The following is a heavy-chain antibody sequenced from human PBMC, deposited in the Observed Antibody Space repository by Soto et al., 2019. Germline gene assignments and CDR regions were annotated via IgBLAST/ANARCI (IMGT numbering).Heavy chain of an antibody. CDR2: IYYSGST. V-gene: IGHV4-30-4*01. CDR3: ARSEATGLDS. Sequence: PSETLSLTCTVSGGSISSGGYYWSCIRQPPAKGREWIGYIYYSGSTYYNPSLKSRVTISVDTSKNQFSLKLSSVTAADTAVYYCARSEATGLDSWGQGTLVTVSS. D-gene: IGHD1-26*01. J-gene: IGHJ4*02. CDR1: GGSISSGGYY.